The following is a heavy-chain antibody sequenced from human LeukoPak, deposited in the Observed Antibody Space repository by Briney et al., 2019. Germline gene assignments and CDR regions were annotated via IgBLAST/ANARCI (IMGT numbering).Heavy chain of an antibody. V-gene: IGHV3-23*01. CDR2: GGST. CDR3: AKSSYYDASGYYREYYFDS. D-gene: IGHD3-22*01. Sequence: GGSTHYVDSVKGRFTISRDKTKNTLYLQMNSLRAEDTAVYYCAKSSYYDASGYYREYYFDSWGQGTLVTVSS. J-gene: IGHJ4*02.